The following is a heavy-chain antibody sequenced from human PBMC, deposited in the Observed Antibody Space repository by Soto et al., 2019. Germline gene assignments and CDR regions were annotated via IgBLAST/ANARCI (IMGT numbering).Heavy chain of an antibody. CDR3: ARGEQVIVVVTAACDY. CDR2: ISYDGSNK. J-gene: IGHJ4*02. V-gene: IGHV3-30*03. D-gene: IGHD2-21*02. Sequence: QVQLVESGGGVVQPGRSLRLSCAASGFTFSSYGMHWVRQAPGKGLEWVAVISYDGSNKYYADSVKGRFTISRDNSKNTLYLQMNSLRAEDTAVYYCARGEQVIVVVTAACDYWGQGTLVTVSS. CDR1: GFTFSSYG.